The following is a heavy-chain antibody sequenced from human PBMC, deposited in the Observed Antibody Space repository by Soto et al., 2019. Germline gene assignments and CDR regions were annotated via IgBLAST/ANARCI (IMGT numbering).Heavy chain of an antibody. D-gene: IGHD2-21*02. Sequence: ASVKVSCKASGFTFTSSPVHWVRQAPGKGLEWMGGFDPEDGETIYAQRFQGRVTMTEDTSTDTAYMELSSLRSEDTAVYYCATMGDPEVFRSDYWGQGTLVTVSS. CDR1: GFTFTSSP. CDR3: ATMGDPEVFRSDY. CDR2: FDPEDGET. J-gene: IGHJ4*02. V-gene: IGHV1-24*01.